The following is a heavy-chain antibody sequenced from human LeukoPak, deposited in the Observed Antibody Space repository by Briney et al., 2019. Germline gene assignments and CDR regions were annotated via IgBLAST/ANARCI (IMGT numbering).Heavy chain of an antibody. CDR2: ISSSSSYI. J-gene: IGHJ4*02. V-gene: IGHV3-21*01. D-gene: IGHD3-9*01. CDR1: GFTFSSYS. Sequence: PGRSLRLSCAASGFTFSSYSMNWVRQAPGKGLEWVSSISSSSSYIYYADSVKGRFTISRDNAKNSLYLQMNSLRAEDTAVYYCARDLTLEMTYYDILTGYPYYFDYWGQGTLVTVSS. CDR3: ARDLTLEMTYYDILTGYPYYFDY.